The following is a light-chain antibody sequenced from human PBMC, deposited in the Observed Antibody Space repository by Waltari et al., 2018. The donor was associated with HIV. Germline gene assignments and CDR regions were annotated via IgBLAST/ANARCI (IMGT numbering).Light chain of an antibody. CDR2: DAS. CDR3: QHYDNVPIT. CDR1: QDISNY. Sequence: DIQMTQSPSSLSASVGDRVSVTCQASQDISNYLNWYQQKPGKAPKLLIFDASNLETGVPSRVSGSGSGTHFTLTISSLQPEDIATYYCQHYDNVPITFGQGTRLEIK. J-gene: IGKJ5*01. V-gene: IGKV1-33*01.